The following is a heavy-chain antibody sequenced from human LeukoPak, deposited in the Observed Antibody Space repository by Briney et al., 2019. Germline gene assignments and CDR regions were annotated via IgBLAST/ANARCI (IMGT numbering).Heavy chain of an antibody. CDR1: GFTFSSYG. D-gene: IGHD1-26*01. V-gene: IGHV3-30*02. J-gene: IGHJ4*02. CDR2: IRYDGSNK. Sequence: PGRSLRLSCAASGFTFSSYGMHWVRQAPGKGLEWVAFIRYDGSNKYYADSVKGRFTISRDNSKNTLYLQMNSLRAEDTAVYYCAKDAFREGAITYWGQGTLVTVSS. CDR3: AKDAFREGAITY.